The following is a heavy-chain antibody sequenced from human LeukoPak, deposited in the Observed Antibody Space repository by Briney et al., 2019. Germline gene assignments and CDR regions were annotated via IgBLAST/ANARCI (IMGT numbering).Heavy chain of an antibody. CDR1: GYTFTSYH. D-gene: IGHD2-2*01. J-gene: IGHJ4*02. Sequence: ASVKVSCKASGYTFTSYHMHWVRQAPGQGLEWMGIINPSGGSTSYAKKFQGRVTMTRDTSTSTVYMELSSLRSEDTAVYNCARDIVVAPAAMYYWGQGTLVTVSS. CDR2: INPSGGST. V-gene: IGHV1-46*01. CDR3: ARDIVVAPAAMYY.